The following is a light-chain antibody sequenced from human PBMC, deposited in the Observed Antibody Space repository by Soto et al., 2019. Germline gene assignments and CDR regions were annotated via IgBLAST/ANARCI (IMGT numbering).Light chain of an antibody. J-gene: IGKJ3*01. CDR2: GAS. CDR1: QSVSNN. V-gene: IGKV3-15*01. Sequence: EIVMTQSPATLSVSPGERATLSRRASQSVSNNLAWYQQTPGQAPRLLIYGASTRATGIPARFSGSGSGTEFTLTISSLQSEDFAVYYCQQHDSWPPVFTFGPGTKVDMK. CDR3: QQHDSWPPVFT.